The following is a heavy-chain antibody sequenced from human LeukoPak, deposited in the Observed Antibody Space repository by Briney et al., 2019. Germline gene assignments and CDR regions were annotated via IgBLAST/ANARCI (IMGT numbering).Heavy chain of an antibody. V-gene: IGHV3-30*02. CDR3: AKDPTHYRVWDDYDSSVLSC. D-gene: IGHD3-22*01. Sequence: GGSLRLSCAASGFTFSSYGMHWVRQAPGKGLEWVAFIRYDGSNKYYADSVKSRFTISRDNSKNTLYLQMNSLRAEDTAVYYCAKDPTHYRVWDDYDSSVLSCWGQGTLVTVSS. J-gene: IGHJ4*02. CDR1: GFTFSSYG. CDR2: IRYDGSNK.